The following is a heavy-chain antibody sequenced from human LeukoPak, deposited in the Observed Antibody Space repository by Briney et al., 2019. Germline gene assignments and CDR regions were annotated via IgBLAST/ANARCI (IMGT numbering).Heavy chain of an antibody. V-gene: IGHV3-23*01. Sequence: GGSLRLSCAASGFTFSSYAMSWVRQAPGKGLEWVSAISGSGGSTYYADSVKGRFTISRGNSKNTLYLQMNSLRAEDTAVYYCAKSGGWSKAYYFDYWGQGTLVTVSS. CDR1: GFTFSSYA. CDR3: AKSGGWSKAYYFDY. CDR2: ISGSGGST. J-gene: IGHJ4*02. D-gene: IGHD6-19*01.